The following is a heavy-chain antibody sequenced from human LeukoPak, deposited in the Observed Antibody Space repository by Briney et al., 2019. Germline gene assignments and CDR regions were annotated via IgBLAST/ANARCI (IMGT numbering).Heavy chain of an antibody. CDR2: IIPIFGTA. Sequence: ASVKVSCKASGYTFTSYYMHWVRQAPGQGLEWMGGIIPIFGTANYAQKFQGRVTITADESTSTAYMELSSLRSEDTAVYYCARDVVDYGDYGDYWGQGTLVTVSS. J-gene: IGHJ4*02. D-gene: IGHD4-17*01. V-gene: IGHV1-69*13. CDR3: ARDVVDYGDYGDY. CDR1: GYTFTSYY.